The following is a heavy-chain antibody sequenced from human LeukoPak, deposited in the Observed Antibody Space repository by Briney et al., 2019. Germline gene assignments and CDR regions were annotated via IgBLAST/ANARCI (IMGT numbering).Heavy chain of an antibody. CDR2: ISYDGSNK. J-gene: IGHJ3*02. V-gene: IGHV3-30-3*01. D-gene: IGHD1-26*01. CDR1: GLTFSSYA. Sequence: QAGGSLRLSCAASGLTFSSYAMHWVRQAPGKGLEWVAVISYDGSNKYYADSVKGRFTISRDNSKNTLYLQMNSLRAEDTAVYYCARGSGSYWGDAFDIWGQGTMVTVSS. CDR3: ARGSGSYWGDAFDI.